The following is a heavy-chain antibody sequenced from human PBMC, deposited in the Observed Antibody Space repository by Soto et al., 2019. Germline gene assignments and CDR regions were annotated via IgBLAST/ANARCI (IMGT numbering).Heavy chain of an antibody. J-gene: IGHJ6*02. CDR3: ARGYYYGSGSQINYYYGIDG. D-gene: IGHD3-10*01. CDR1: GGSISSGGYS. V-gene: IGHV4-30-2*01. Sequence: SETLSLTCAVSGGSISSGGYSWSWIRQPPGKGLEWIGYIYHSGSTYYNPSLKSRVTISVDRSKNQFSLKLSSVTAADTAVYYCARGYYYGSGSQINYYYGIDGWGQGTTVTVSS. CDR2: IYHSGST.